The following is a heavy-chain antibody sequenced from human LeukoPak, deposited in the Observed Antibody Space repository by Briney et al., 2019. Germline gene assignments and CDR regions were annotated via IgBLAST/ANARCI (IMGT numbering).Heavy chain of an antibody. CDR3: ARDKAGYNDY. CDR2: IYYSGST. Sequence: PSETLSLTCTVSGGSLSSYYWSWIRQPPGKGLEWIGYIYYSGSTTYNPSLKRRVSISVDTSKNQFSLRLSSVTAADTAVYYCARDKAGYNDYWGQGTLVTVSS. J-gene: IGHJ4*02. D-gene: IGHD5-24*01. V-gene: IGHV4-59*01. CDR1: GGSLSSYY.